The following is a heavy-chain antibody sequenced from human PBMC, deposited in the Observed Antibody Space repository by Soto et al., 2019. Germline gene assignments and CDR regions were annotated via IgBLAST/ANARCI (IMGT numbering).Heavy chain of an antibody. CDR3: ARDPKTSRGEPCAFPYFDS. J-gene: IGHJ4*02. CDR1: GFSFSISP. Sequence: GGSLRLSCAASGFSFSISPMHWVRQAPGKGPEWVALISYVGTNKFYSASVKGRFTISRDNNKSTFFLQQDSLRPEDAAVYYCARDPKTSRGEPCAFPYFDSWGQGTLVTVSS. V-gene: IGHV3-30-3*01. CDR2: ISYVGTNK. D-gene: IGHD2-21*01.